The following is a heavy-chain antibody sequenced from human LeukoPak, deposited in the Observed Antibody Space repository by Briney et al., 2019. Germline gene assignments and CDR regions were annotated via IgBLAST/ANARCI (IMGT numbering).Heavy chain of an antibody. CDR3: ARDRKVPLDAFDI. Sequence: RPGGSLRLSCAASGFTFDDYGMSWVRQVPGRGLEWICGINWNSGVTGYADSVKGRFTISRDNGKKSLYLQMNSLRAEDTALYYCARDRKVPLDAFDIWGQGTMVTVSS. D-gene: IGHD1-1*01. CDR1: GFTFDDYG. J-gene: IGHJ3*02. V-gene: IGHV3-20*04. CDR2: INWNSGVT.